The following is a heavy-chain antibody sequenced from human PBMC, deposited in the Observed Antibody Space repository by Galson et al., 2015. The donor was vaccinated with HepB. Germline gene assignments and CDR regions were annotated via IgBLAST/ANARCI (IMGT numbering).Heavy chain of an antibody. D-gene: IGHD4-23*01. CDR3: AREPHGGNSVGAFDI. V-gene: IGHV3-30-3*01. J-gene: IGHJ3*02. CDR1: GFTFSSYA. CDR2: ISYDGSNK. Sequence: SLRLSCAASGFTFSSYAMHWVRQAPGKGLEWVAVISYDGSNKYYADSVKGRFTISRDNSKNTLYLQMNSLRAEDTAAYYCAREPHGGNSVGAFDIWGQGTMVTVSS.